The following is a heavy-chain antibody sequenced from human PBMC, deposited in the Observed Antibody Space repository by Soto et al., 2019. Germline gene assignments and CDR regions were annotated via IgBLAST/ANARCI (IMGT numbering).Heavy chain of an antibody. D-gene: IGHD2-8*01. CDR1: GGSISSGEFY. CDR3: ARDLPYPTNGVCHWNWFDP. V-gene: IGHV4-30-4*01. J-gene: IGHJ5*02. CDR2: IYYSGST. Sequence: TLSLTFTVCGGSISSGEFYWSWIRQPPGKGLEWIGYIYYSGSTYYNPSLKSRVTISVDTSKNQFSLKLSSVTAADTAVYYCARDLPYPTNGVCHWNWFDPWGQGTLVTVSS.